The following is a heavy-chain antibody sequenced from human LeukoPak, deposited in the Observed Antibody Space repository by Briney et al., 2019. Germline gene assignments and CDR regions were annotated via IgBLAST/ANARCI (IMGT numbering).Heavy chain of an antibody. D-gene: IGHD1-26*01. V-gene: IGHV3-23*01. Sequence: GGSLRLSCAASGFTFNNNAMSWVRQAPGKGLEWVSTFSGSGGNTYYADSVKGRFTISRDNSKNTLYLQMNSLRAEDTAVYYCASLHSGSYRDFDYWGQGTLVTVSS. CDR2: FSGSGGNT. J-gene: IGHJ4*02. CDR1: GFTFNNNA. CDR3: ASLHSGSYRDFDY.